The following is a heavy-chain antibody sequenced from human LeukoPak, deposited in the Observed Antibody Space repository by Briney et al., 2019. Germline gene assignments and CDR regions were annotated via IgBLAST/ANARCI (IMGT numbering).Heavy chain of an antibody. CDR2: INPNSGGT. J-gene: IGHJ4*02. CDR3: ARVTIVATIGFDY. D-gene: IGHD5-12*01. CDR1: GYTFTGYY. Sequence: GASVKVSCKASGYTFTGYYMHWVRQAPGQGLEWVGWINPNSGGTNYAQKFQGRVTMTRDTSISTAYMELSRLRSDDTAVYYCARVTIVATIGFDYWGQGTLVTVSS. V-gene: IGHV1-2*02.